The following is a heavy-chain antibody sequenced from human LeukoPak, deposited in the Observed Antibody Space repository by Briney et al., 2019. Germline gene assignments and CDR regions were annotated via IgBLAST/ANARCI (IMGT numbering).Heavy chain of an antibody. J-gene: IGHJ2*01. CDR1: GGSISSYY. Sequence: SSETLSLTCTVSGGSISSYYWSWIRQPAGKGLEWIGRIYTSGSTNYNPSLKSRVTMSVDTSKNQFSLKLSSVTAADTAVYYCARELVGATTHWYFDLWGCGTLVTVSS. D-gene: IGHD1-26*01. V-gene: IGHV4-4*07. CDR3: ARELVGATTHWYFDL. CDR2: IYTSGST.